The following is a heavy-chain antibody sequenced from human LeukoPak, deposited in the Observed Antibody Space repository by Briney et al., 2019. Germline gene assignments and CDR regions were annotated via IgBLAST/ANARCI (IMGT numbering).Heavy chain of an antibody. CDR2: IWNDGSDK. CDR3: ARDRAAAGANWFDP. J-gene: IGHJ5*02. CDR1: GFTFSTYG. Sequence: GGSLRLSCVASGFTFSTYGMHWVRQPPGKGLEWVAVIWNDGSDKYYGDSVKGRFTISRGNSKNTLFLQMNNLTAEDTAVYYCARDRAAAGANWFDPWGQGTLVTVSS. D-gene: IGHD6-13*01. V-gene: IGHV3-33*01.